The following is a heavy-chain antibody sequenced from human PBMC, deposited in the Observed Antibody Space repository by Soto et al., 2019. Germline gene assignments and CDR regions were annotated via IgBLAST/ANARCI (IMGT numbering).Heavy chain of an antibody. CDR3: IRGSRGWTGVAY. V-gene: IGHV3-74*01. D-gene: IGHD6-19*01. CDR2: IDGDGRNP. Sequence: EVQLVESGGGLVQPGGSLTVSCTASGFTFSSHWIHWVRQGPGKGLMWVSGIDGDGRNPDYADSVKGRFALSRDNAKNPGKLHRSSLRADEAGADYSIRGSRGWTGVAYWGQGARVTVS. CDR1: GFTFSSHW. J-gene: IGHJ4*02.